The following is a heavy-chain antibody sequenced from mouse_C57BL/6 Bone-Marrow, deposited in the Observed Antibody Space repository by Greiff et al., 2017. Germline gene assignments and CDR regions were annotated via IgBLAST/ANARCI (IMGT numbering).Heavy chain of an antibody. CDR3: ASRSSMSTTWFAY. Sequence: VQLQQSGAELARPGASVKLSCKASGYTFTSYGISWVKQRTGQGLEWIGEIYPRSGNTYYNEKFKGKATLPADKSSSTAYMELRSLTSEDSAVXVCASRSSMSTTWFAYWGQGTLVTVSA. D-gene: IGHD2-4*01. V-gene: IGHV1-81*01. CDR1: GYTFTSYG. CDR2: IYPRSGNT. J-gene: IGHJ3*01.